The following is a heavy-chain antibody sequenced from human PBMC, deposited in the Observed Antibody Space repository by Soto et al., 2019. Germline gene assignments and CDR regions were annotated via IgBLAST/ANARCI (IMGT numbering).Heavy chain of an antibody. V-gene: IGHV4-30-2*01. J-gene: IGHJ5*02. D-gene: IGHD2-15*01. Sequence: QLQLQESGSGLVKPSQTLSLTCAVSGGSISSGGYSWSWIRQPPGKGLEWIGYIYHSGSTYYNPSLKSRVTISVARCNTQSSLKLSSVTSADTAVYYCARALRLVAGDWFDPWGQGTLVTVSS. CDR1: GGSISSGGYS. CDR3: ARALRLVAGDWFDP. CDR2: IYHSGST.